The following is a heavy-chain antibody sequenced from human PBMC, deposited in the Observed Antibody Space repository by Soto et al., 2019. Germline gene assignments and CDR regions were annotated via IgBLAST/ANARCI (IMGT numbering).Heavy chain of an antibody. CDR1: GFTFTTYA. D-gene: IGHD2-15*01. J-gene: IGHJ4*02. V-gene: IGHV3-30*18. CDR2: ISSDGRNK. CDR3: AKDGGSGGTFDY. Sequence: QVQLVESGGGVVQPGKSLRLSCAASGFTFTTYAMQWVRQSPGKGLEWVAVISSDGRNKFYADSVKGRFTISRDNSKNTLYLQTNSLRADDTAVYYCAKDGGSGGTFDYWGQGPLVTVSS.